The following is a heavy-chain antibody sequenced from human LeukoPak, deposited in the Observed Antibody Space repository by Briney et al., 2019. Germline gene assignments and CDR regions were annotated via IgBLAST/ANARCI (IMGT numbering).Heavy chain of an antibody. CDR2: IYSGGST. Sequence: PGGSLRLSCAASGFTVSSNYMSWVRQAPGKGLEWVSVIYSGGSTYYADSVKGRFTISRDNSKNTLYLQTNSLRAEDTAVYYCASSENYPCELYWGQGTLVTVSS. CDR1: GFTVSSNY. J-gene: IGHJ4*02. V-gene: IGHV3-53*01. D-gene: IGHD1-7*01. CDR3: ASSENYPCELY.